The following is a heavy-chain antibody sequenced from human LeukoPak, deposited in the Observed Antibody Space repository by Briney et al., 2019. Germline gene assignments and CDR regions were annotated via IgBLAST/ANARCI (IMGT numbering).Heavy chain of an antibody. CDR3: ARPGKDGYKHHSFDI. V-gene: IGHV5-51*01. Sequence: GESLQISCKGSGYSFTSYWIGWVRQLPGKGLEWMGIIYPGDSETRYSPSFQGQVTISADKSISTAYLQWSSLKASDTAMYYCARPGKDGYKHHSFDIWGQGTMVTVSS. CDR1: GYSFTSYW. D-gene: IGHD5-24*01. J-gene: IGHJ3*02. CDR2: IYPGDSET.